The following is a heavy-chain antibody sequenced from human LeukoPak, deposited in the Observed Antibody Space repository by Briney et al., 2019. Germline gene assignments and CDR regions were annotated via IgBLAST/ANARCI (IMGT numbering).Heavy chain of an antibody. Sequence: GGSLRLSCAASGFIFSDYKIDWVRQAPGKGLEWVGRTRGKVSGYTTEYAASVKGRFTMSRDDSKNSLYLQMNSLKTEDTAVYYCARMLSRRYYLDYWGQGTLVTVSS. CDR1: GFIFSDYK. V-gene: IGHV3-72*01. J-gene: IGHJ4*02. CDR3: ARMLSRRYYLDY. D-gene: IGHD2-2*01. CDR2: TRGKVSGYTT.